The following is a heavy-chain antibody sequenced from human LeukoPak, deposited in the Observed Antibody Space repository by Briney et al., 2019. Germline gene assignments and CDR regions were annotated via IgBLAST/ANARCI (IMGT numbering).Heavy chain of an antibody. CDR3: ARWSGVVVVAATPWGFDP. CDR1: GGSISSYY. Sequence: SETLSLTCTVSGGSISSYYWSWIRQPPGKGLEWIGYIYYSGSTNYNPSLKSRVTISVDTSKNQFSLKLSSVTAADTAVYHCARWSGVVVVAATPWGFDPWGQGTLVTVSS. CDR2: IYYSGST. V-gene: IGHV4-59*01. J-gene: IGHJ5*02. D-gene: IGHD2-15*01.